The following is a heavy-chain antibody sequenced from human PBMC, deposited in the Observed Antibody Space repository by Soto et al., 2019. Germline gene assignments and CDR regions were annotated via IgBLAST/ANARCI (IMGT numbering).Heavy chain of an antibody. D-gene: IGHD5-18*01. V-gene: IGHV1-69*13. CDR3: AREVRLLDIAMLPGASRWFDS. Sequence: SVKVSCEASGGPLSSYAISWVRQAPGQGLEWMGGIIPIFGTANYAQKFQGRVTITADESTSTAYMELSSLRSEDTAVYYCAREVRLLDIAMLPGASRWFDSCGQATLFTV. CDR1: GGPLSSYA. CDR2: IIPIFGTA. J-gene: IGHJ5*01.